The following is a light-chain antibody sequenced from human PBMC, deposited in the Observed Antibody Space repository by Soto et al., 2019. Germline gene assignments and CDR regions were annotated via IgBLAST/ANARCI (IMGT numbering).Light chain of an antibody. J-gene: IGKJ1*01. CDR2: AAS. Sequence: DIKMTQSPSSLSASVLDIVTITFRASQSISSYLNWYEQKPGKAPKLLIYAASTLQSGVPSRFSGSGSGTDFTLTISSLQPEDFATYYCQQSDTTPRTFGQGTKVDIK. CDR1: QSISSY. CDR3: QQSDTTPRT. V-gene: IGKV1-39*01.